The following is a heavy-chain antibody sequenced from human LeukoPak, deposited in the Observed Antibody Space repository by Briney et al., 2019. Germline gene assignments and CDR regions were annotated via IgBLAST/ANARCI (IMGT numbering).Heavy chain of an antibody. J-gene: IGHJ4*02. CDR3: ARGGTAGYSGYDY. CDR2: IYPGDSDT. CDR1: GYSFTSYW. D-gene: IGHD5-12*01. Sequence: GESLKISRQGSGYSFTSYWIGWVRQLPGKGLEWMGIIYPGDSDTTYSPSFQGQVTISADKSISTAYLQWSSLKASDTAMYYCARGGTAGYSGYDYWGQGTLVTVSS. V-gene: IGHV5-51*01.